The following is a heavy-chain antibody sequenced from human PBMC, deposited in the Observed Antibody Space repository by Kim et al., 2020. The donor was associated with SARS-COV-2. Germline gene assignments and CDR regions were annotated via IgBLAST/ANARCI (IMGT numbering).Heavy chain of an antibody. CDR3: ARDLFPRWYYYDSSHPGYFDL. CDR2: IYYSGST. CDR1: GGSISSSSYY. V-gene: IGHV4-39*07. Sequence: SETLSLTCTVSGGSISSSSYYWGWIRQPPGKGLEWIGSIYYSGSTYYNPSLKSRVTISVDTSKNQFSLKLSSVTAADTAVYYCARDLFPRWYYYDSSHPGYFDLWGRGTLVTVSS. D-gene: IGHD3-22*01. J-gene: IGHJ2*01.